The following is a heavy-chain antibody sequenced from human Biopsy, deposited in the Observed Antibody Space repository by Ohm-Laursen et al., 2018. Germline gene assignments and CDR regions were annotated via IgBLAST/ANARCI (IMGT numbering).Heavy chain of an antibody. CDR1: GYTFTSHD. D-gene: IGHD1-26*01. V-gene: IGHV1-8*01. CDR3: ARWETTLGRSLDS. CDR2: MSPNTGNT. Sequence: ASVKVSCKTSGYTFTSHDINWVRQATGQGLEWMGWMSPNTGNTVYAQRFQDRVTMASDTSTGTAYMELTSLTSDDTAVYFCARWETTLGRSLDSWGQGTLVTVSS. J-gene: IGHJ4*02.